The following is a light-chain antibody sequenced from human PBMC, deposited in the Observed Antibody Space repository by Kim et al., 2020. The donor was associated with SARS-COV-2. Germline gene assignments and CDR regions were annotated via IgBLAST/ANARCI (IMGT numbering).Light chain of an antibody. CDR1: QRLTSHI. V-gene: IGKV3-20*01. CDR3: QQYGSSPLIT. Sequence: PGEAAPLSCRGSQRLTSHIFSGYPHKPGQGPGLLIYAASSRAAGVPDRFSGSGSGTDFTLTITRLEPEDFAGYYCQQYGSSPLITFGQGTRLEIK. J-gene: IGKJ5*01. CDR2: AAS.